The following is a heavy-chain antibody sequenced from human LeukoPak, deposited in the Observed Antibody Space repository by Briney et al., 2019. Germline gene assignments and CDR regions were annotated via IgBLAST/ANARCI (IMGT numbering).Heavy chain of an antibody. CDR1: GDSISRSSYY. Sequence: SETLSLTCTVSGDSISRSSYYWGWIRQPPGKGLEWIGSIYYSGSTYYNPSLKSRVTISVDTSKNQFSLKLSSVTAADTAVYYCASISTVVLPGAFDIWGQGTMVTVSS. CDR3: ASISTVVLPGAFDI. J-gene: IGHJ3*02. V-gene: IGHV4-39*07. D-gene: IGHD4-23*01. CDR2: IYYSGST.